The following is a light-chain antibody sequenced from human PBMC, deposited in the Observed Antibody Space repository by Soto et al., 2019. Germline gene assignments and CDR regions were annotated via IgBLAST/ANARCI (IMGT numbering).Light chain of an antibody. CDR2: SYS. V-gene: IGLV1-44*01. CDR3: GTWDDSLNGWV. Sequence: QSVLTQPPSASGTPGQRVTISCSGSSSNIGSNTVQWYQQLPGTAPKLLIFSYSQRPSGVPDRFFGSKSGTSASLAITGLQSEDEGHYYCGTWDDSLNGWVFGGGTKVTVL. CDR1: SSNIGSNT. J-gene: IGLJ3*02.